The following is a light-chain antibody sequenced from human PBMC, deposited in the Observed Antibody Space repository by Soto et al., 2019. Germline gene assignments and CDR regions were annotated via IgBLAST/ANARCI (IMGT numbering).Light chain of an antibody. CDR2: DAS. V-gene: IGKV3-15*01. J-gene: IGKJ1*01. CDR3: QQYNNWPWT. CDR1: QTVTNK. Sequence: EIVMTQSPATLSVSPGEGATLSCRASQTVTNKLVWYQRRPGQAPRLLIYDASTRATGIPDRFSGSGSGTEFTLTISSLQSEDFAIYYCQQYNNWPWTFGQGTKVDIK.